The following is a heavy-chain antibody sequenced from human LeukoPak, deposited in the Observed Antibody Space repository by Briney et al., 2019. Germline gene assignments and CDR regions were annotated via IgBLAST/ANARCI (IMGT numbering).Heavy chain of an antibody. CDR3: AREEIAVAGVDAFDI. CDR2: ISAYNGNT. D-gene: IGHD6-19*01. Sequence: GASVKVSCKASGYTFTGYYMHWVRQAPGQGLEWMGWISAYNGNTNYAQKLQGRVTMTTDTSTSTAYMELRSLRSDDTAVYYCAREEIAVAGVDAFDIWGQGTMVTVSS. CDR1: GYTFTGYY. J-gene: IGHJ3*02. V-gene: IGHV1-18*04.